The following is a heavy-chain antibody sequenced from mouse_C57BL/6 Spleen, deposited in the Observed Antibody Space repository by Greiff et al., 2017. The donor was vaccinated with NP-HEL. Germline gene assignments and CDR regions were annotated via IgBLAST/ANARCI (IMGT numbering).Heavy chain of an antibody. CDR1: GFTFSDYG. Sequence: EVKLVESGGGLVKPGGSLKLSCSASGFTFSDYGMHWVRQAPEKGLEWVAYISSGSSTIYYADTVKGRFTISRDNAKNTLFLQMTSLRSEDTAMYYCARPYGNYLPWFAYWGQGTLVTVSA. V-gene: IGHV5-17*01. CDR3: ARPYGNYLPWFAY. D-gene: IGHD2-10*02. J-gene: IGHJ3*01. CDR2: ISSGSSTI.